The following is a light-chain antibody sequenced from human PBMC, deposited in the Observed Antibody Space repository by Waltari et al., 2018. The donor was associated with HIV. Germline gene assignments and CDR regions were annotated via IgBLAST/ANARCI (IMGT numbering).Light chain of an antibody. J-gene: IGLJ3*02. V-gene: IGLV2-14*03. CDR3: SSYTSSSTRV. CDR2: DVN. Sequence: QSALTQPASVSGSPGQSITIPCTGSSSAVGGHNYVSWYQRQPGKAPKLMIYDVNNRPSGVSNRFSGSKSGNTASLTISGLQAEDEADYYCSSYTSSSTRVFGGGTKVTVL. CDR1: SSAVGGHNY.